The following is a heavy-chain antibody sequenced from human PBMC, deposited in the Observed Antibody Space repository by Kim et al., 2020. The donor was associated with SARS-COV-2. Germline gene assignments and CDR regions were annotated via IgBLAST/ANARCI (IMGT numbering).Heavy chain of an antibody. J-gene: IGHJ4*02. CDR3: ARGLQAYNYDTSGYGHY. D-gene: IGHD3-22*01. CDR2: IIPNSDER. Sequence: ASVKVSCKASGYTFTGYYIHWVRQAPGQGLEWMGRIIPNSDERHYAQKFQGRVTMTRDTSISTAYMELSRPRSDDTAVYYCARGLQAYNYDTSGYGHYWGQETRVTVSS. V-gene: IGHV1-2*06. CDR1: GYTFTGYY.